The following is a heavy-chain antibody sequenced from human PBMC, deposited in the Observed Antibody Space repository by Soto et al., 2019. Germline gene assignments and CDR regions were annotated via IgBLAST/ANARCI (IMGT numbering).Heavy chain of an antibody. CDR2: ISAYNGNT. J-gene: IGHJ4*02. CDR1: GYTFTSYG. V-gene: IGHV1-18*01. CDR3: ARTRGFDFWSGPFDY. Sequence: ASVKVSCKASGYTFTSYGISWVRQAPGQGLEWMGWISAYNGNTNYAQKLQGRVTITADESTSTAYMELSSLRSEDTAVYYCARTRGFDFWSGPFDYWGQGTLVTVSS. D-gene: IGHD3-3*01.